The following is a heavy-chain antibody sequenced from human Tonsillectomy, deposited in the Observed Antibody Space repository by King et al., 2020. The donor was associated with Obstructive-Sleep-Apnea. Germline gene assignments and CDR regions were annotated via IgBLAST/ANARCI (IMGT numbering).Heavy chain of an antibody. CDR2: ISHDGSNK. CDR3: AKDHSGGDPWYFDL. Sequence: VQLVESGGGVVQPGRSLRLSCAASGFIFNNYGMHWVRQAPGKGLEWVALISHDGSNKYYADSVKGRFTISRDNSKNTLYLQMNSLRAEDTAVYYCAKDHSGGDPWYFDLWDRGTLVTVSS. CDR1: GFIFNNYG. J-gene: IGHJ2*01. D-gene: IGHD4-17*01. V-gene: IGHV3-30*18.